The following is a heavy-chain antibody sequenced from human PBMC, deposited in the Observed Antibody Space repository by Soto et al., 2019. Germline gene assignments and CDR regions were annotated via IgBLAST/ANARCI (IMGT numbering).Heavy chain of an antibody. CDR1: GGSISGSY. CDR3: AKNLPRTGRFDY. V-gene: IGHV4-59*12. CDR2: VYYTGST. J-gene: IGHJ4*02. Sequence: PSETLSLTCSVSGGSISGSYWSWIRQSPGKGLEWVGYVYYTGSTNYSPSLRSRASISVDRSRNQFSLEVKSVTAADTAVSYCAKNLPRTGRFDYWGQGTVVTVSS.